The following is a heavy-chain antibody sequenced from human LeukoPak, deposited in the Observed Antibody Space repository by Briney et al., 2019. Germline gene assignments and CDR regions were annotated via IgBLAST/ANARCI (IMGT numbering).Heavy chain of an antibody. D-gene: IGHD6-13*01. CDR1: GFTFSSFF. J-gene: IGHJ3*02. Sequence: GGSLRLSCAASGFTFSSFFMTWVRQAPGKGLEWVASSNEDYIDSVKGRFIISRDNSKNTLYLQMNSLRAEDTAVFYCVRETIPAAPHSGTFDIWGQGTMVTVSS. V-gene: IGHV3-30*03. CDR3: VRETIPAAPHSGTFDI. CDR2: SNE.